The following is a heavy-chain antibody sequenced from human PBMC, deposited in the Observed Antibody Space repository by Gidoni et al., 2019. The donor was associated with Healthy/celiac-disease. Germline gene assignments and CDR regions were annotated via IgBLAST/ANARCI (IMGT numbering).Heavy chain of an antibody. CDR3: ARDPYGDRGGFDP. Sequence: QVQLQESGPGLVKPSETLSLTCTVPGGSVRSGSYYRSWIRQPPGKGLEWIGYIYYSGSTNYNPSLKSRVTISVDTSKNQFSLKLSSVTAADTAVYYCARDPYGDRGGFDPWGQGTLVTVSS. V-gene: IGHV4-61*01. D-gene: IGHD4-17*01. CDR1: GGSVRSGSYY. J-gene: IGHJ5*02. CDR2: IYYSGST.